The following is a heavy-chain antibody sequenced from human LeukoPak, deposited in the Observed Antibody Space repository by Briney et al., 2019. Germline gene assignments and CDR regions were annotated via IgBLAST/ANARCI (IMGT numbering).Heavy chain of an antibody. CDR2: TYYRSKYYN. J-gene: IGHJ4*02. V-gene: IGHV6-1*01. D-gene: IGHD6-19*01. Sequence: SQTLSLTCAISGDSVSSNSAAWSWIRQSPSRGLEWLGRTYYRSKYYNDYALSVKSRISINPDTSKNQFSLQLNSVTPEDTAVYYCARGGTSSGPGFDYWGQGTPVTVSA. CDR1: GDSVSSNSAA. CDR3: ARGGTSSGPGFDY.